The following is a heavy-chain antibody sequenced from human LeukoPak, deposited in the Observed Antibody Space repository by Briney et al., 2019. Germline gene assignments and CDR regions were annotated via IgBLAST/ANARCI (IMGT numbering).Heavy chain of an antibody. CDR3: ARDEFDYYDSSGYYVPYDY. D-gene: IGHD3-22*01. CDR2: IIPILGIA. V-gene: IGHV1-69*04. CDR1: GGTFSSYA. J-gene: IGHJ4*02. Sequence: GPSVKVSCKASGGTFSSYAISWVRQAPGQGLEWMGRIIPILGIANYAQKFQGRVTITADKSTSTAYMELSSLRSEATAVYYCARDEFDYYDSSGYYVPYDYWGQGTLVTVSS.